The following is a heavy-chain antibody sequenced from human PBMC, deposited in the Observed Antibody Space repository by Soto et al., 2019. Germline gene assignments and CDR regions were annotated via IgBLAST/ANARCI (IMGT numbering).Heavy chain of an antibody. V-gene: IGHV1-18*01. D-gene: IGHD1-26*01. CDR2: IRANNGNT. J-gene: IGHJ4*02. CDR1: GFTFSSHG. Sequence: GPVKGSCKASGFTFSSHGISWGRQAPGQGLEWMGWIRANNGNTNYAQKLQGRVTMTTDTSTSTAYMELRSLRSDDTAVYYCARDRGSYALDYWGQGTLVTVSS. CDR3: ARDRGSYALDY.